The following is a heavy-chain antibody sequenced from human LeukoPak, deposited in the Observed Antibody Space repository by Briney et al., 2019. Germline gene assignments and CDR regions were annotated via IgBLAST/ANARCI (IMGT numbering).Heavy chain of an antibody. CDR1: GGSISSYY. D-gene: IGHD3-10*01. CDR2: IYTSGST. Sequence: PSETLSLTCTVSGGSISSYYWSWIRQPAGKGLEWIGRIYTSGSTNYNPSLKSRVTMSVDTSKNQFSLKLSSVTAADTAVYYCARLTYYYGSGSYYLFDYWGQGTLVTVSS. CDR3: ARLTYYYGSGSYYLFDY. V-gene: IGHV4-4*07. J-gene: IGHJ4*02.